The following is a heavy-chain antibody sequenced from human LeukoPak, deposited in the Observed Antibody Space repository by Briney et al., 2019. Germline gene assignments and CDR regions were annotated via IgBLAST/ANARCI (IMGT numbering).Heavy chain of an antibody. CDR2: INHSGST. V-gene: IGHV4-34*01. D-gene: IGHD6-13*01. J-gene: IGHJ4*02. CDR1: GGSFSGYY. Sequence: RPSETLSLTCAVYGGSFSGYYWSWIRQPPGKGLEWMGEINHSGSTNYNPSLKSRVTISVDTSKNQFSLKLSSVTAADTAVYYCARGEWIAAAGTSYFDYWGQGTLVTVSS. CDR3: ARGEWIAAAGTSYFDY.